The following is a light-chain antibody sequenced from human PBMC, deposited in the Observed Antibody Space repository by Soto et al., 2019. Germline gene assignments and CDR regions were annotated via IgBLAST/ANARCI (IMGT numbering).Light chain of an antibody. CDR3: LSYADTAYV. V-gene: IGLV2-8*01. CDR1: SSDVGGYNY. J-gene: IGLJ1*01. CDR2: EVS. Sequence: QSALTQPRSASGTPGQSVTSSCAGTSSDVGGYNYVSWYQQYPGKVPKLMIYEVSERPSGVPDRFSGSKSGNTAFLTVSGLQAEDEADYYCLSYADTAYVFGTGTKVTVL.